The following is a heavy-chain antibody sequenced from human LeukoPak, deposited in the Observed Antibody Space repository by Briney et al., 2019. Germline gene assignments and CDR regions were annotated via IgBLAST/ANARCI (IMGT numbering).Heavy chain of an antibody. CDR1: GDSLTSGSYY. V-gene: IGHV4-31*03. CDR3: ARAPGAFDI. Sequence: SETLSLTCTVSGDSLTSGSYYWAWLRQHPGTGLEWIGYIYYTGGTHYNPSLKSRLTISVDTSENHFSLKLSSVTAADTAIYFCARAPGAFDIWGQGTMVTVSS. CDR2: IYYTGGT. J-gene: IGHJ3*02.